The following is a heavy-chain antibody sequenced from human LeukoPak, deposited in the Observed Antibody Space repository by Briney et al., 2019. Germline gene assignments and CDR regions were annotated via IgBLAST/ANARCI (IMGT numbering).Heavy chain of an antibody. CDR1: GGSISNYY. D-gene: IGHD6-6*01. J-gene: IGHJ4*02. CDR3: ARESSTSQTNLFDY. Sequence: PSETLSLTCTVSGGSISNYYWSWIRQPAGKGLEWIGRIYTSGSTNYNPSLRSRVTMSLDTSKNQFSLKLSSVTAADTAIYYCARESSTSQTNLFDYWGQGTLVTVSS. V-gene: IGHV4-4*07. CDR2: IYTSGST.